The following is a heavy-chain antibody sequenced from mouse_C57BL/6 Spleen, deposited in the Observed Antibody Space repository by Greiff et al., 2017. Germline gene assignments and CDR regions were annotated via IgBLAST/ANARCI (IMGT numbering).Heavy chain of an antibody. J-gene: IGHJ3*01. CDR3: ARRGVIYDGYYGGFAY. V-gene: IGHV1-55*01. D-gene: IGHD2-3*01. CDR1: GYTFTSYW. CDR2: IYPGSGST. Sequence: QVQLQQPGAELVKPGASVKMSCKASGYTFTSYWITWVKQRPGQGLEWIGDIYPGSGSTNYNEKFKSKATLTVDTSSSTAYMQLSSLTSEDSAVDYCARRGVIYDGYYGGFAYWGQGTLVTVSA.